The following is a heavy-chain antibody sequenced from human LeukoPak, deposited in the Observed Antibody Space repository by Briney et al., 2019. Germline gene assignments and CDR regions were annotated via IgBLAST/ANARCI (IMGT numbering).Heavy chain of an antibody. J-gene: IGHJ5*02. V-gene: IGHV4-59*01. D-gene: IGHD1-14*01. CDR1: GDSISNYY. Sequence: SETLSLTCIVSGDSISNYYWSWIRQPPGKGLEWIGYIYNSGSTNYNPSLKSRVTISVDTSKNQFSLKLSSVTAADTAVYCCARNRYFHPWGQGTLVTVSS. CDR3: ARNRYFHP. CDR2: IYNSGST.